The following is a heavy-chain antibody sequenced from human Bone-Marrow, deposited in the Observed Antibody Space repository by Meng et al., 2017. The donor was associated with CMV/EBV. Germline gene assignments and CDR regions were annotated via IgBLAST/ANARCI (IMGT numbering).Heavy chain of an antibody. J-gene: IGHJ5*02. Sequence: ASVKVSCKASGYTFTSYGISWVRQAPGQGLEWMGWMNPNSGNTGYAQKFQGRVTITRNTSISTAYMELSSLRSEDTAVYYCARAPEGRAAAGKKGMWFDPWGQGTLVTVSS. D-gene: IGHD6-13*01. CDR3: ARAPEGRAAAGKKGMWFDP. CDR1: GYTFTSYG. V-gene: IGHV1-8*03. CDR2: MNPNSGNT.